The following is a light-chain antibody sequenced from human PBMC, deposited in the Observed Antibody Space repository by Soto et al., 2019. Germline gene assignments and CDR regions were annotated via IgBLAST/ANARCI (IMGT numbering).Light chain of an antibody. CDR3: CSSARGSSNVV. V-gene: IGLV2-14*01. CDR1: SSDIGGYYY. CDR2: DVN. Sequence: QSALTQPPSASGSPGQSITLSCTGTSSDIGGYYYVSWYQRHPGKAPKLIIYDVNNRPSGVSNRFSGSKSGNTASLTISGLQDEDEDAYYCCSSARGSSNVVFGGGTKLTVL. J-gene: IGLJ2*01.